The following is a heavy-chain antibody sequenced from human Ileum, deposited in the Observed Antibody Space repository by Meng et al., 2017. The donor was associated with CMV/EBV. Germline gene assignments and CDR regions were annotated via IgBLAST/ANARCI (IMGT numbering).Heavy chain of an antibody. D-gene: IGHD3-16*01. Sequence: HVPLPESGAALVRPPATLSISSTDSVDSTPSFYWTWFLHPAGKPLECIGRIYHGKSTNYNPSLKSRVTLSVNTATNQFSMRLTSVTATDTAVYYYARGPGGFGDFTFDYWGQGTLVTVSS. V-gene: IGHV4-4*07. CDR2: IYHGKST. CDR3: ARGPGGFGDFTFDY. J-gene: IGHJ4*02. CDR1: VDSTPSFY.